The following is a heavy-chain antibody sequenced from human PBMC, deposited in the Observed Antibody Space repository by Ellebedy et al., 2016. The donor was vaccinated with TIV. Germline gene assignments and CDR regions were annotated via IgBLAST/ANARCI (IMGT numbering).Heavy chain of an antibody. CDR2: INSDGSDT. V-gene: IGHV3-74*01. CDR1: GFIFSGYW. D-gene: IGHD2-15*01. J-gene: IGHJ6*02. CDR3: ARDCSGGSCYSGMDV. Sequence: PGGSLRLSCAASGFIFSGYWMHWVRQAPGKGLVWVSRINSDGSDTAYADSVRGRFTISRDNAKNTLYLQMNSLRAEDTAVYYCARDCSGGSCYSGMDVWGQGTTVTVSS.